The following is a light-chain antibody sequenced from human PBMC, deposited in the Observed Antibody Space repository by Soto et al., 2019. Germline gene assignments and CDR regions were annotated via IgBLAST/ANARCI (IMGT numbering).Light chain of an antibody. CDR1: QSVSNN. J-gene: IGKJ5*01. V-gene: IGKV3D-15*01. Sequence: EIVLTQSPGTLSLSPGERATLSCRASQSVSNNYLAWYQQKPGQAPRLLIYGASTRATGTPARFSGSGSGTEFTLTITSLQSEDFALYHCQQYHIWPPITFDQGTRLEIK. CDR3: QQYHIWPPIT. CDR2: GAS.